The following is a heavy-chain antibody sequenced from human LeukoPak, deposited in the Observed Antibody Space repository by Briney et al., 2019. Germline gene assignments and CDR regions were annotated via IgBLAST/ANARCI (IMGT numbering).Heavy chain of an antibody. CDR3: ARGFLEWLLQFYYYYGMDV. D-gene: IGHD3-3*01. Sequence: ASVKVSCMASGGTFSSFAISWVRQAPGQGLEWMGGIIPNFGTANYAQKFQGRVTITADESTSTAYMELSSLRSEDTAVYYCARGFLEWLLQFYYYYGMDVWGQGTTVTVSS. V-gene: IGHV1-69*13. CDR1: GGTFSSFA. J-gene: IGHJ6*02. CDR2: IIPNFGTA.